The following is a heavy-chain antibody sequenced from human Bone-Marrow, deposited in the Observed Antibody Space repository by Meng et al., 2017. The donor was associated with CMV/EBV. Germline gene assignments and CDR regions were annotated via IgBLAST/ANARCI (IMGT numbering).Heavy chain of an antibody. CDR1: GFTFTSYG. D-gene: IGHD3-10*01. J-gene: IGHJ5*02. CDR3: ARGSNWFDP. CDR2: ISSSGSTI. Sequence: GGSLRLSCAASGFTFTSYGMHWVRQAPGKGLEWVSYISSSGSTIYYADSVKGRFTISRDNAKNSLYLQMNSLRAEDTAVYYCARGSNWFDPWGQGTLVTVSS. V-gene: IGHV3-48*04.